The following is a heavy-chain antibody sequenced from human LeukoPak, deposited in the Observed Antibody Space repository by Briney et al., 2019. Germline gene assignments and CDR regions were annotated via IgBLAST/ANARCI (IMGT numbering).Heavy chain of an antibody. Sequence: GGALRLSCAASGFTFTTYSLNWVRQAPGEGPEWGSSITSSSASMYYADSVKGRFTISRDNAKNSLYLQMNSLRAEDTAVYYCARTYYDILTAYNPYFDYWGQGTLVTVSS. V-gene: IGHV3-21*01. CDR2: ITSSSASM. J-gene: IGHJ4*02. CDR3: ARTYYDILTAYNPYFDY. CDR1: GFTFTTYS. D-gene: IGHD3-9*01.